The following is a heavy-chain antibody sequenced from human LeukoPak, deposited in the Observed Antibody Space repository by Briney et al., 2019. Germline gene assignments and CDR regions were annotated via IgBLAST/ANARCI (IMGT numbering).Heavy chain of an antibody. V-gene: IGHV4-34*01. CDR1: GGSFSGYY. CDR2: IYHSEST. Sequence: SETLSLTCAVYGGSFSGYYWSWIRQPPGKGLEWIGEIYHSESTNYNPSLKSRVTISVYTSTNQFSLKLSSVTAEDTAVYYCARGRGLDWGQGTLVTVSS. CDR3: ARGRGLD. J-gene: IGHJ4*02.